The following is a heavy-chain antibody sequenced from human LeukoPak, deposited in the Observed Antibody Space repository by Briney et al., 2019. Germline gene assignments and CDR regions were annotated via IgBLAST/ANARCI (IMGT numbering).Heavy chain of an antibody. J-gene: IGHJ5*02. CDR1: GFTFSSYA. D-gene: IGHD7-27*01. Sequence: GGSLRLSCAASGFTFSSYAMSWVRQAPGKGLEWVSGISGSDGSTYYADSVKGRFTISRDNSKNTLYLQMNSLRAEDTAVYYCARDLSDDWGSWFDPWGQGTLVTVSS. V-gene: IGHV3-23*01. CDR3: ARDLSDDWGSWFDP. CDR2: ISGSDGST.